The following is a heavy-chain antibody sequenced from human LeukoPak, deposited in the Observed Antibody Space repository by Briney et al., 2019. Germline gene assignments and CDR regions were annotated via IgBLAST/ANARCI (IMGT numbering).Heavy chain of an antibody. CDR2: INSDGSST. J-gene: IGHJ4*02. V-gene: IGHV3-74*01. Sequence: GGSLRLSCAASGFTFSNYWIHWVRQAPGKGLVWVSRINSDGSSTSYADSVKGRFTISRDNAKNTLYLQMNSLRAEDTAVYYCARDGYCSSTSCYYFDYWDQGTLVTVSS. D-gene: IGHD2-2*01. CDR3: ARDGYCSSTSCYYFDY. CDR1: GFTFSNYW.